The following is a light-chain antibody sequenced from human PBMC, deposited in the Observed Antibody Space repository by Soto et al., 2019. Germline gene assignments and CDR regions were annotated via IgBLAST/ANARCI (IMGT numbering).Light chain of an antibody. J-gene: IGKJ1*01. Sequence: DIQMTQSPSSLSASVGDRVTITCRASQSISSYLNWYQQKPGKAPNLLIYAASSLQSGVPSRFSGSGSGTDFTLTISSLQPEDFATYFCQQSFSNTWMFGQGTKVEIK. CDR1: QSISSY. CDR3: QQSFSNTWM. V-gene: IGKV1-39*01. CDR2: AAS.